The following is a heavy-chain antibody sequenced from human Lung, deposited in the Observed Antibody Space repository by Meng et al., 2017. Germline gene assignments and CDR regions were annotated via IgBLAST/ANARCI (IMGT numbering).Heavy chain of an antibody. CDR1: GGSISSNNW. D-gene: IGHD3-22*01. Sequence: QVLLQESGPGLVKPSGTLSLTCAVSGGSISSNNWWSWVRQTPGRGLEWIGEVYHSGSTNYNPSLKSRVIISVNNSKNQFSLKLTSVTAADTAVYYCARDDSGYADFDSWGQGTLVTVSS. J-gene: IGHJ4*02. V-gene: IGHV4-4*02. CDR3: ARDDSGYADFDS. CDR2: VYHSGST.